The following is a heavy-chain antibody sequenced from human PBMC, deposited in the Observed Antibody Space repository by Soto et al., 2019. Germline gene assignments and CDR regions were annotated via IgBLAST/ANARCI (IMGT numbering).Heavy chain of an antibody. D-gene: IGHD6-13*01. CDR1: GGSISSYY. CDR3: ARVNSSSWYWYYFDY. CDR2: IYYSGST. J-gene: IGHJ4*02. V-gene: IGHV4-59*01. Sequence: SETLSLTCTVSGGSISSYYWSWIRQPPGKGLEWIGYIYYSGSTNYNPSLKSRVTISVDTSKNQFSLKLSSVTAADTAVYYCARVNSSSWYWYYFDYWGQGTLVTVSS.